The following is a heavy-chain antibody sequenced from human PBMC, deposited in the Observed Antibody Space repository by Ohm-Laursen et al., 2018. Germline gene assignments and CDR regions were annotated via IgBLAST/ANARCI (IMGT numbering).Heavy chain of an antibody. CDR1: GFTFSNYG. CDR3: TKGSYISSFEGVH. CDR2: FWADGIKT. Sequence: SLRLSCAASGFTFSNYGMHWVRQAPGKGLEWVAVFWADGIKTYYADSVKGRFTISRDNSKNTLYLQMNSLRPEDTALYYCTKGSYISSFEGVHWGQGTLVTVSS. D-gene: IGHD3-3*02. V-gene: IGHV3-33*06. J-gene: IGHJ4*02.